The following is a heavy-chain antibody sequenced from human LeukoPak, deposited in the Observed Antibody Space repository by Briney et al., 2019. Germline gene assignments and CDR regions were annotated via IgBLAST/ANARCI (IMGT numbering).Heavy chain of an antibody. CDR2: ISSSSSTI. J-gene: IGHJ6*03. CDR3: AKVMPPGRIRFYSYYMDV. V-gene: IGHV3-48*01. D-gene: IGHD2-15*01. Sequence: GGSLRLSCAASGFTFSSYSMNWVRQAPGKGLEWVSYISSSSSTIYYADSVKGRFTISRDKSKNTLSLQMNGLRVEDTAVYYCAKVMPPGRIRFYSYYMDVWGKGTTVSVS. CDR1: GFTFSSYS.